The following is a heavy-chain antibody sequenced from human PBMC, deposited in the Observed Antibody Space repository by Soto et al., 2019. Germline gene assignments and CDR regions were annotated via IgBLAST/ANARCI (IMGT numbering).Heavy chain of an antibody. CDR3: AIAKGYGANSWLDS. V-gene: IGHV4-34*01. J-gene: IGHJ5*01. CDR2: INHSGSA. Sequence: QVQLQQWGAGLLKPSETLSLTCAVYGGSFSGDYWSWIRQPPGKGLAWIGEINHSGSANYNPSLESRLTISVATSKNQSSLEVRSVTGADTAVYYWAIAKGYGANSWLDSWGQGNLVTVSS. D-gene: IGHD4-17*01. CDR1: GGSFSGDY.